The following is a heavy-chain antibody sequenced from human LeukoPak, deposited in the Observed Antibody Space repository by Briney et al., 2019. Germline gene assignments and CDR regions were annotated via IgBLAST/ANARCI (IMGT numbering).Heavy chain of an antibody. J-gene: IGHJ4*02. CDR2: IYYSGST. D-gene: IGHD1-26*01. V-gene: IGHV4-59*12. CDR1: GGSINNYY. Sequence: KPSETLSLTCTVSGGSINNYYWSWIRQPPGKGLEWIGYIYYSGSTSYNPSLKSRVTISVDTSKNQFSLKPSSVTAADTAVYYCARGGFRSSFDYWGQGTLVTVSS. CDR3: ARGGFRSSFDY.